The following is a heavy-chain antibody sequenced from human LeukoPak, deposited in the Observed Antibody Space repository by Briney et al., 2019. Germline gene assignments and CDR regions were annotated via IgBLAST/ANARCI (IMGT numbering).Heavy chain of an antibody. J-gene: IGHJ4*02. Sequence: GGSLRLSCAASGFTFSSYWMSWVRQAPGKGLEWVANIKQDGSEKYYVDSVKGRFTISRDNAKNSLYLQMNRLRAEDTAVYYCARDPAYYDDSSGYLDCWGQGTLVTVSS. D-gene: IGHD3-22*01. CDR1: GFTFSSYW. CDR2: IKQDGSEK. CDR3: ARDPAYYDDSSGYLDC. V-gene: IGHV3-7*01.